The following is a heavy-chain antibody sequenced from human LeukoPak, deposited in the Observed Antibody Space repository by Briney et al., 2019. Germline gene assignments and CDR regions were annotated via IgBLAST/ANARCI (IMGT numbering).Heavy chain of an antibody. CDR3: ARDLAAAGTSLGYYYYGMDV. D-gene: IGHD6-13*01. Sequence: GGSLRLSCVASGFTFSSYAMHWVRQAPGKGLEWVGVISYDGSNKYYADSVKGRLTISKDKSRNTLYLQMNSLRAEDTAVYYCARDLAAAGTSLGYYYYGMDVWGQGTTVTVSS. CDR1: GFTFSSYA. J-gene: IGHJ6*02. CDR2: ISYDGSNK. V-gene: IGHV3-30-3*01.